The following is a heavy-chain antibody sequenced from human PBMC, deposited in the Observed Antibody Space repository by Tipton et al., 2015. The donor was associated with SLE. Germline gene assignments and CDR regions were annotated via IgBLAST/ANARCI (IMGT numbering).Heavy chain of an antibody. D-gene: IGHD3-10*01. CDR2: IWYDGSNK. V-gene: IGHV3-33*08. CDR1: GFTFSSYA. CDR3: ARDRGYGLLDY. J-gene: IGHJ4*02. Sequence: SLRLSCAASGFTFSSYAMSWVRQAPGKGLEWVAVIWYDGSNKYYADSVKGRFTISRDNSKNTLYLQMNSLRAEDTAVYYCARDRGYGLLDYWGQGTLVTVSS.